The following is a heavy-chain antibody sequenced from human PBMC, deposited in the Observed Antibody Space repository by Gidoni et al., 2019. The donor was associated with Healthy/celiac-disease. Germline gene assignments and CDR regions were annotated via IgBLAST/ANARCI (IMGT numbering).Heavy chain of an antibody. J-gene: IGHJ4*02. D-gene: IGHD3-22*01. V-gene: IGHV3-48*03. CDR2: ISSSGSTI. Sequence: EVQLVESGGGLVQPGGSLRLSWAASGVNFSSYDINWVRQAPGKGLELVSYISSSGSTIYYADSVKGRFTISRDNAKNSLYLQMNSLRAEDTAVYYCARDPPNYYDSSGPIYYFDYWGQGTLVTVSS. CDR3: ARDPPNYYDSSGPIYYFDY. CDR1: GVNFSSYD.